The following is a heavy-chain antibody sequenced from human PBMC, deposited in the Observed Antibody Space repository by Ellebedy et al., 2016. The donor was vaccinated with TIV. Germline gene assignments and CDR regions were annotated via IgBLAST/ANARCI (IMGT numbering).Heavy chain of an antibody. CDR3: ARVRNYYVSRGYFQKSYGMDV. V-gene: IGHV1-3*01. J-gene: IGHJ6*02. CDR2: NNAGNGTP. Sequence: AASVKVSCKASGFTFTGYDMHWVRQAPGQRLEWMGWNNAGNGTPKYSQKFQDRVTITRDTSASTTYMELSSLRSEDTAVYYCARVRNYYVSRGYFQKSYGMDVWGQGTPFTVFS. CDR1: GFTFTGYD. D-gene: IGHD3-22*01.